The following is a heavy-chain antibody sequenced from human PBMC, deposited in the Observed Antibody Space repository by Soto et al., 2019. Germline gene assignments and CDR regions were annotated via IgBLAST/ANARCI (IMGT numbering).Heavy chain of an antibody. D-gene: IGHD3-3*01. CDR3: TTVSRDFWSGSHYMDV. J-gene: IGHJ6*03. CDR2: IKSKTDGGET. Sequence: GGSLRLSCAASGFTFSNAWMSWVRQAPGKGLEWVGRIKSKTDGGETDYAAPGKGRFTISRDDSKNTLYLQMNSLKTEDTAVYYCTTVSRDFWSGSHYMDVWGKGTTVTVSS. V-gene: IGHV3-15*01. CDR1: GFTFSNAW.